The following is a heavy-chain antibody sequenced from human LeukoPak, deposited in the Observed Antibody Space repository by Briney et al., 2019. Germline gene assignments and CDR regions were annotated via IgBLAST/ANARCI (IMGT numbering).Heavy chain of an antibody. V-gene: IGHV3-53*01. Sequence: GGSLRLSCAASGLTVSTNYMSWVRQAAGKGLEWVSIIYSDDSTYYADSVKGRFTISRDNSKNTLYLQMHSLRAEDTAVYYCARESLGSVDPRGYSTTVSQDVWGKGTTVTISS. J-gene: IGHJ6*04. CDR1: GLTVSTNY. CDR3: ARESLGSVDPRGYSTTVSQDV. D-gene: IGHD4-17*01. CDR2: IYSDDST.